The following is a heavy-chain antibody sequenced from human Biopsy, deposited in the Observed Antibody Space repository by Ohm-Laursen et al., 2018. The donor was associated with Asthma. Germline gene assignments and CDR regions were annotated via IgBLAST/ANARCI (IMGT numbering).Heavy chain of an antibody. V-gene: IGHV1-18*01. CDR2: ISVYNGNT. J-gene: IGHJ6*02. D-gene: IGHD3-10*01. CDR3: ARAVDYSHYYGIDV. Sequence: SVKVSCKASGYTFNSAGITWVRQAPGQGLEWMGGISVYNGNTKVAQKLQDRVTMITDTSTSTAYMELRSLRSDDTAVYFCARAVDYSHYYGIDVWGQGTTVTVS. CDR1: GYTFNSAG.